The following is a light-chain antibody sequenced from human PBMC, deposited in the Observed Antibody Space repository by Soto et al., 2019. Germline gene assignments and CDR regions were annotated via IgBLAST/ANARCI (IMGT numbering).Light chain of an antibody. V-gene: IGKV3-15*01. CDR2: GAS. Sequence: ETLMTQSPATLSVSPGERATLSCRASQSVGTNLAWFQQKPGQPPRLLIYGASTRATDIPARFSGSGSGTEFTLTISSLQSEDCAVYYCQQYSNWPRTFGQGTKLESK. CDR1: QSVGTN. CDR3: QQYSNWPRT. J-gene: IGKJ2*01.